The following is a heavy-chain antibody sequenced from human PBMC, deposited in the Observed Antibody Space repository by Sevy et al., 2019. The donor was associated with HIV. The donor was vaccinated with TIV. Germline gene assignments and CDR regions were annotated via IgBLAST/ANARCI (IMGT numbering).Heavy chain of an antibody. CDR3: ARDIGSGSYGYYYYGMHV. CDR2: ISYDGSNK. Sequence: GGSLRLSCAASGFTFSSYAMHWVRQAPGKGLEWVAVISYDGSNKYYADSVKGRFTISRDNSKNTLYLQMNSLRAEDTAVYYCARDIGSGSYGYYYYGMHVWGQGTTVTVSS. J-gene: IGHJ6*02. D-gene: IGHD1-26*01. V-gene: IGHV3-30-3*01. CDR1: GFTFSSYA.